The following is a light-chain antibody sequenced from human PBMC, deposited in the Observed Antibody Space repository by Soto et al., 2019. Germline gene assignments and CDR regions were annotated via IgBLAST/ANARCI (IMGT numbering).Light chain of an antibody. CDR1: SSNIGVGYD. J-gene: IGLJ2*01. V-gene: IGLV1-40*01. CDR2: GNN. Sequence: QSVLTQPPSVSGAAGQRVTISCTGSSSNIGVGYDVHWYQHLPGTAPKLLIYGNNNRPSGVPDRFSGSKSGTSASLAITGLQAEDEADYYCQSYDSSLSGSVFGGGTKVTVL. CDR3: QSYDSSLSGSV.